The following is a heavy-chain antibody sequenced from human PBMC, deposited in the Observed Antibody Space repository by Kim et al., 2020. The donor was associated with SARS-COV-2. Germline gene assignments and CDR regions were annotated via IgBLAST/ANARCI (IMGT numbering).Heavy chain of an antibody. D-gene: IGHD6-13*01. V-gene: IGHV3-30*04. Sequence: GGSLRLSCAASGFTFSSYAMHWVRQAPGKGLEWVAVISYDGSNKYYADSVKGRFTISRDNSKNTLYLQMNSLRAEDTAVYYCARSGSSSWYLPIDYWGQGTLVTVSS. CDR1: GFTFSSYA. CDR2: ISYDGSNK. CDR3: ARSGSSSWYLPIDY. J-gene: IGHJ4*02.